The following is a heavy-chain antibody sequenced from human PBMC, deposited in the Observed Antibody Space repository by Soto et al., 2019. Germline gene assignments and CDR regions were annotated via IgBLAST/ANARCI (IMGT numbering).Heavy chain of an antibody. V-gene: IGHV3-23*01. J-gene: IGHJ6*02. Sequence: GSLRLSCAASGFTFSSYAMSWVRQAPGKGLEWVSAISGSGGSTYYADSVKGRFTISRDNSKNTLYLQMNSLRAEDTAVYYCARAPLLWFGELSGMDVWGQGTTVTVSS. CDR2: ISGSGGST. D-gene: IGHD3-10*01. CDR3: ARAPLLWFGELSGMDV. CDR1: GFTFSSYA.